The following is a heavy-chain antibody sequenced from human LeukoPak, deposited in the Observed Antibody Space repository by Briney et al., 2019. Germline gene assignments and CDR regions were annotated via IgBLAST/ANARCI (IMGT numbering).Heavy chain of an antibody. D-gene: IGHD6-6*01. J-gene: IGHJ3*02. CDR2: ITPFNGNT. V-gene: IGHV1-45*02. CDR1: GYTFTYRY. Sequence: SVKVSCKASGYTFTYRYLHWVRQAPGQALEWRGWITPFNGNTNYAQKFQDRVTITRDRSMSTAYMELSSLRSEDTAMYYCARSGWRSSSHGAFDIWGQGTMVTVSS. CDR3: ARSGWRSSSHGAFDI.